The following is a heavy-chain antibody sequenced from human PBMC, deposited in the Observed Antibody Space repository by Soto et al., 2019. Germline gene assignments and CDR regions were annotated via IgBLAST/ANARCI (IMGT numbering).Heavy chain of an antibody. J-gene: IGHJ3*02. V-gene: IGHV4-59*08. D-gene: IGHD2-8*02. CDR1: GGSISSYY. CDR3: ARRSVVALTEVFDI. Sequence: QVQLQESGPGLVKPSETLSLTCTVSGGSISSYYWSWIRQPPGKGLEWIGNIYYSGSTNYNPSLKSPVPISVDTSKNHSSLNLSSVTAADTAVYYCARRSVVALTEVFDIWGQGTMVTVSS. CDR2: IYYSGST.